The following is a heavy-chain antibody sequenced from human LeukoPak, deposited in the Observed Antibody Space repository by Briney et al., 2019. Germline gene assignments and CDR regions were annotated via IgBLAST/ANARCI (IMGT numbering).Heavy chain of an antibody. CDR2: ISYDGSNK. D-gene: IGHD6-19*01. J-gene: IGHJ4*02. V-gene: IGHV3-30-3*01. Sequence: GGSLRLSCAASGFTFSSYAMHWVRQAPGKGLEWVAVISYDGSNKYYADSVKGRFTISRDNSKNTLYLQMNSLRAEDTAVYYCASGSRVAGTGDYWGQGTLVTVSS. CDR3: ASGSRVAGTGDY. CDR1: GFTFSSYA.